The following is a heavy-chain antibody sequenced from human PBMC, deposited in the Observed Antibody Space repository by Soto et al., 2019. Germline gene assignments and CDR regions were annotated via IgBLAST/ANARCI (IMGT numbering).Heavy chain of an antibody. J-gene: IGHJ4*02. Sequence: QLQLQESGPGLVKPSETLSLACTVSGGSISSNSYYWDWIRQPPGKGLEWIGSVYYSEATYHNPSLQGRVTISVDTATHQFALSRISVTAADTAVYYCAIHAAYGSVWGKSDGSDYWGQGTLVTVSS. CDR2: VYYSEAT. CDR1: GGSISSNSYY. D-gene: IGHD3-16*01. V-gene: IGHV4-39*01. CDR3: AIHAAYGSVWGKSDGSDY.